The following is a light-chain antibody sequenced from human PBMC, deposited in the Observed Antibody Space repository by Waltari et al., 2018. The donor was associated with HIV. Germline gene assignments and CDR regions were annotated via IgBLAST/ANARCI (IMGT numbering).Light chain of an antibody. CDR1: QTIFYKSNNKNY. Sequence: DIVMTQSPESLAVSLGERATINCTSSQTIFYKSNNKNYLAWYQQKPGQSPKLLISWASNREFGVPDRFSCSWSGTDFTLTISSLQAEDVAVYYCQQFYRTPYTFGQGTRLEFK. CDR3: QQFYRTPYT. CDR2: WAS. J-gene: IGKJ2*01. V-gene: IGKV4-1*01.